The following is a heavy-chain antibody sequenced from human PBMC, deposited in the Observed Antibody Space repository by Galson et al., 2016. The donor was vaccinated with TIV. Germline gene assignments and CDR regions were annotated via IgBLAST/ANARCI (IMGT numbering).Heavy chain of an antibody. CDR2: INHSGTT. D-gene: IGHD3-3*01. J-gene: IGHJ4*02. V-gene: IGHV4-34*01. Sequence: ETLSLTCAVYGGSFSGYFWSWIRQSPGGGLEWIGEINHSGTTRYSPSLKSRVTISLGMAKNQLSLKVTSVTAADTAVYYCARGPRLRTSLFEDITKTFDYWGQGARVTVSS. CDR3: ARGPRLRTSLFEDITKTFDY. CDR1: GGSFSGYF.